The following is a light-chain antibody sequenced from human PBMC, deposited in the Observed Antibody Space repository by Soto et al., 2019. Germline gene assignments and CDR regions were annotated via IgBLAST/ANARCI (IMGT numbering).Light chain of an antibody. J-gene: IGKJ4*01. V-gene: IGKV4-1*01. Sequence: DSHMTQSPSTRSACLGDRVTITCRTSQSISNHLAWYQQKPGQPPKLVIYWASTRESGVPDRFSGSGSGTDFTLTISSLQAEDVAVYYCYQYFSTPLTFGGGTKVDIK. CDR1: QSISNH. CDR2: WAS. CDR3: YQYFSTPLT.